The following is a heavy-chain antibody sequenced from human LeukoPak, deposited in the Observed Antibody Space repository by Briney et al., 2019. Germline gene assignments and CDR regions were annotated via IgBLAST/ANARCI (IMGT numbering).Heavy chain of an antibody. CDR3: ARRDYDILTGYYKYYFDY. CDR2: INHSGST. J-gene: IGHJ4*02. V-gene: IGHV4-34*01. Sequence: SETLSLTCAVYGGSFSGYYWSWIRQPPGKGLEWIGEINHSGSTNYNPSLKSRVTISVDTSKNQFSLKLSSVTAADTAVYYCARRDYDILTGYYKYYFDYWGQGTLVTVSS. D-gene: IGHD3-9*01. CDR1: GGSFSGYY.